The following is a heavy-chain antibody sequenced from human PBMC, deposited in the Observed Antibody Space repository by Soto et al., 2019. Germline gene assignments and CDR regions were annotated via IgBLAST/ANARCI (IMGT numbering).Heavy chain of an antibody. CDR3: ARGGLAYSESAY. Sequence: EVQLVESGGALVQPGGSLRLSCGASGFTFSNYWLCWVRQAPGKGLEWVDNTNEDGSEKFCVDSLKGRFTISRDNAKNSLYLQMNSLRAEDTAVYFGARGGLAYSESAYWGQGTLVTVSS. CDR2: TNEDGSEK. CDR1: GFTFSNYW. D-gene: IGHD4-4*01. J-gene: IGHJ4*02. V-gene: IGHV3-7*01.